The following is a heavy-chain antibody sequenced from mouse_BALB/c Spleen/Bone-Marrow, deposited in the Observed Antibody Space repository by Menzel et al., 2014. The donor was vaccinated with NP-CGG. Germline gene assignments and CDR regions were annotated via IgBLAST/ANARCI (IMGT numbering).Heavy chain of an antibody. V-gene: IGHV2-6-7*01. Sequence: VQLQQSGPGLVAPSQSLSITCTVSGFSLTDYGINWVRQPPGKGLEWLGVIWGDGTTDYNSALRSRLSINKDNSRSQVFLKMNSLQTDDTARYYCAREKYGNYYAMGYWGQGTSVTVSS. D-gene: IGHD2-10*02. J-gene: IGHJ4*01. CDR3: AREKYGNYYAMGY. CDR2: IWGDGTT. CDR1: GFSLTDYG.